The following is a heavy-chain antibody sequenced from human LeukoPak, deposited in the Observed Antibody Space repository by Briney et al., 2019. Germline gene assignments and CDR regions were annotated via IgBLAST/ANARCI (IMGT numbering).Heavy chain of an antibody. Sequence: ASVKVSCKASGYTFTSYGISWVRQAPGQGLEWMGWISAYNGNTNYAQKLQGRVTMTTDTSTSTAYMELRSLRSDDTAVYYCASVGACSSGSCYDFDYWGQGTLVTVSS. CDR3: ASVGACSSGSCYDFDY. V-gene: IGHV1-18*01. D-gene: IGHD2-15*01. J-gene: IGHJ4*02. CDR1: GYTFTSYG. CDR2: ISAYNGNT.